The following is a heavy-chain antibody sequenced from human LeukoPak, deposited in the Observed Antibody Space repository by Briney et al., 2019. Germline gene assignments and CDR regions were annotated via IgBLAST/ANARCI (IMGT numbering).Heavy chain of an antibody. Sequence: GGSLRLSCAASGFTFSSYAMSWVRRAPGKGLEWVSAISGSGGSTYYADSVKGRFTISRDNSKNTLYLQMNSLRAEDTAVYYCAKSGDSSGYYGKLFDYWGQGTLVTVSS. D-gene: IGHD3-22*01. CDR1: GFTFSSYA. V-gene: IGHV3-23*01. CDR2: ISGSGGST. CDR3: AKSGDSSGYYGKLFDY. J-gene: IGHJ4*02.